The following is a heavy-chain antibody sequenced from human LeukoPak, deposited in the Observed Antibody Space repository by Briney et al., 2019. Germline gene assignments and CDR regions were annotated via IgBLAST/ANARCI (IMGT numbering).Heavy chain of an antibody. Sequence: GGSLRLSCAASGFTFGYYAMHWVRQAPGKGLEWVSPISCNSGCIYYADSVKGRFTISRDNAKNTLYLQMNSLRVEDTAVYYCAKLWYSGSYYDYIQGYWGQGTLVTVSS. J-gene: IGHJ4*02. CDR3: AKLWYSGSYYDYIQGY. CDR1: GFTFGYYA. V-gene: IGHV3-21*04. CDR2: ISCNSGCI. D-gene: IGHD1-26*01.